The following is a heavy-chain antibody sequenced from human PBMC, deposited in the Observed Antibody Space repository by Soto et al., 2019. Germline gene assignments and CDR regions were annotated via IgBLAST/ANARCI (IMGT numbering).Heavy chain of an antibody. CDR3: AKDPYYDILTGGFDY. D-gene: IGHD3-9*01. V-gene: IGHV3-9*01. CDR1: GFTFDDYA. Sequence: EVQLVESGGGLVQPGRSLRLSCAASGFTFDDYAMHWVRQAPWKGLEWVSGISWNSGSIGYADSVKGRFTISRDNAKNSLYLQMNSLRAEDTALYYCAKDPYYDILTGGFDYWGQGTLVTVSS. J-gene: IGHJ4*02. CDR2: ISWNSGSI.